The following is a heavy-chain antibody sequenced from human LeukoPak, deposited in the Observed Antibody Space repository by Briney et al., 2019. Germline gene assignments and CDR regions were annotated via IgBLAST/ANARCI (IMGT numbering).Heavy chain of an antibody. CDR1: GITLSNAW. D-gene: IGHD6-13*01. CDR3: SRAGPTYSSSWYFDY. V-gene: IGHV3-49*04. CDR2: IRSKAYGGTT. J-gene: IGHJ4*02. Sequence: GGSLRLSCVASGITLSNAWMNWVRQAPGKGLEWVGFIRSKAYGGTTEYAASVKGRFTISRDDSTSIAYLQVNSLKTEDTAVYYCSRAGPTYSSSWYFDYWGQGTLVTVSS.